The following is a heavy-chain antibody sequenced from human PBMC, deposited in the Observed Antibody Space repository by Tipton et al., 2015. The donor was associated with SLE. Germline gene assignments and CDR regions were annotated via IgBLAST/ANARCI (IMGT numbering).Heavy chain of an antibody. D-gene: IGHD3-22*01. V-gene: IGHV4-39*07. Sequence: TLSLTCTVSGGSIRSSSYYWGWIRQPPGKGLEWIGRIYTSGSTHYNPSLKSRVTISVDTSKNQFSLKLSSVTAADTAVYYCARDRGPYYYDSSGYYNAFDTWGQGTMVTVSS. CDR2: IYTSGST. CDR3: ARDRGPYYYDSSGYYNAFDT. CDR1: GGSIRSSSYY. J-gene: IGHJ3*02.